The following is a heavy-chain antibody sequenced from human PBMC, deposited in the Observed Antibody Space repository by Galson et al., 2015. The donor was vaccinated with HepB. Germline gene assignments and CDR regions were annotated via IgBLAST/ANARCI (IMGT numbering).Heavy chain of an antibody. V-gene: IGHV1-18*04. J-gene: IGHJ6*02. Sequence: SVKVSCKASGYTFTSYGISWVRQAPGQGLQWMGWISAYNGNTNYAQKLQGRVTMTTDTSTSTAYMELRSLRSDDTAVYYSAREGDDGGYSYHNSYYYYGMDVWGQGTTVTVSS. CDR3: AREGDDGGYSYHNSYYYYGMDV. D-gene: IGHD5-18*01. CDR2: ISAYNGNT. CDR1: GYTFTSYG.